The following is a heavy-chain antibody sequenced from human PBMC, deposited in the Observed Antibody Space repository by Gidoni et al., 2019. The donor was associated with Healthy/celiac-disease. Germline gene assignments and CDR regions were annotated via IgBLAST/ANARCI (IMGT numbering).Heavy chain of an antibody. CDR2: IYPGDSDT. V-gene: IGHV5-51*01. J-gene: IGHJ5*02. CDR1: GYSFTSYW. Sequence: EVQLVQSGAEVKKPGESLQISCKGSGYSFTSYWIGLVRQMPGKGLEWMGIIYPGDSDTRYSPSFQGQVTISADKSISTAYLQWSSLKASDTAMYYCARHPYSSSWYGWFDPWGQGTLVTVSS. D-gene: IGHD6-13*01. CDR3: ARHPYSSSWYGWFDP.